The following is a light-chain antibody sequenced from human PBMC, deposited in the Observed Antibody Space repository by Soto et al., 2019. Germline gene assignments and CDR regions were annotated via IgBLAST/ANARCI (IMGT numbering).Light chain of an antibody. V-gene: IGKV1-5*03. CDR1: QSISSW. CDR3: QHYNSYPWT. Sequence: DIQLTQSPSTLSASVGDGVTITCRASQSISSWLAWYQQKPGKAPKFLIYKASNLESGVPSRFSGSGSGTEFTLTIGSLQPDDFATYYCQHYNSYPWTFGQGTKVEIK. CDR2: KAS. J-gene: IGKJ1*01.